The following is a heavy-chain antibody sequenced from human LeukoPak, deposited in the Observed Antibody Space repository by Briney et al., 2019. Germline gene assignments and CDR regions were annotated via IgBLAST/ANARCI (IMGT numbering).Heavy chain of an antibody. D-gene: IGHD3-22*01. Sequence: PSETLSLTCTVSGDSISTSNSYWGWIRQPPGKGLEWIGSIYYSGNTYYNASLKSRVTISVDTSKNQFSLKLSSVTAADTAVYYCARSSSGYHAYYFDYWGQGTLVTVSS. CDR3: ARSSSGYHAYYFDY. CDR1: GDSISTSNSY. CDR2: IYYSGNT. J-gene: IGHJ4*02. V-gene: IGHV4-39*07.